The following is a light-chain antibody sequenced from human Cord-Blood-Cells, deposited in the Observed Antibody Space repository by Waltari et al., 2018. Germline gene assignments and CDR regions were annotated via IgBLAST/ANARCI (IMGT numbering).Light chain of an antibody. J-gene: IGKJ2*01. CDR3: QQYYSTPYT. CDR1: LSDLHSSNNTNY. CDR2: WAS. Sequence: DIVMTRSPDSLAVSLGERATMNCTSSLSDLHSSNNTNYLARYQQKPGQPPKLLIYWASTRESGVPDRFSGSGSGTDFTLTISSLQAEDVAVYYCQQYYSTPYTFGQGTKLEIK. V-gene: IGKV4-1*01.